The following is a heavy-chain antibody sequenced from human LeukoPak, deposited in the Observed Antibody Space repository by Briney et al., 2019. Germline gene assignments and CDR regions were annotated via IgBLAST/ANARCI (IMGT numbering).Heavy chain of an antibody. D-gene: IGHD6-13*01. Sequence: GGSLRLSCAASGFTFDDYAMHWVRQAPGKGLEWVSGISWNSGSIGYADSVKGRFTISRDNAKNSLYLQMNSLRAEDTALYYCARAGMSSSWSAVGYWGQGTLVTVSS. V-gene: IGHV3-9*01. J-gene: IGHJ4*02. CDR3: ARAGMSSSWSAVGY. CDR1: GFTFDDYA. CDR2: ISWNSGSI.